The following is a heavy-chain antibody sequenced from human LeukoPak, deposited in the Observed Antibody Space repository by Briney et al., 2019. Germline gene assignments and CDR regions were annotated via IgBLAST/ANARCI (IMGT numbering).Heavy chain of an antibody. V-gene: IGHV3-33*01. J-gene: IGHJ4*02. Sequence: PGRSLRLSCAASGFTFSSYGMHWVRQAPGKGLEWVAVIWYDGNNKYYADSVKGRFTISRDNSKNTLYLQMNSLRAENTAVYYCARHWVRYSSSNPPDYWGQGTLVTVSS. CDR2: IWYDGNNK. D-gene: IGHD6-6*01. CDR1: GFTFSSYG. CDR3: ARHWVRYSSSNPPDY.